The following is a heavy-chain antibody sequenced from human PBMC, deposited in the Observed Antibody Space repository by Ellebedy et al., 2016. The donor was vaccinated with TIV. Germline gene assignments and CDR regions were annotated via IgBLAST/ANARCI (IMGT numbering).Heavy chain of an antibody. Sequence: SETLSLTCTVSGGSVSSNNYFWMWIRQPPGKGLEWIGYISYSGSTNFNPSLKSRVTISVDTSKNQVSLKLRSVTAADTAVYYCASQHYDILTGSGDWFDPWGQGTLVTVSS. CDR2: ISYSGST. V-gene: IGHV4-61*01. CDR1: GGSVSSNNYF. J-gene: IGHJ5*02. CDR3: ASQHYDILTGSGDWFDP. D-gene: IGHD3-9*01.